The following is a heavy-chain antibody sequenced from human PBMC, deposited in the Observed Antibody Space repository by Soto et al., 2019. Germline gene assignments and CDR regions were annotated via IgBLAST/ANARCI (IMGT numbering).Heavy chain of an antibody. CDR2: ISYDGSNK. Sequence: QVQLVESGGGVVQPGRSLRLSCAASGFTFSSYGMHWVRQAPGKGLEWVAVISYDGSNKYYADSVKDRFTISRDNSKNTLYLQMNSLRAEDTAVYYCAKGGPWDYWGQGTLVTVSS. CDR3: AKGGPWDY. J-gene: IGHJ4*02. V-gene: IGHV3-30*18. D-gene: IGHD3-16*01. CDR1: GFTFSSYG.